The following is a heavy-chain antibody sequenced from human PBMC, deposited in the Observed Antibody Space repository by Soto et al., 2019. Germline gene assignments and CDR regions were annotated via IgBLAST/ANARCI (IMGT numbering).Heavy chain of an antibody. D-gene: IGHD2-2*02. CDR1: GGSISNYY. J-gene: IGHJ6*02. CDR3: ARIPRPDYYYGMDV. V-gene: IGHV4-59*01. Sequence: QVQLQESGPGLVKPSETLSLTCTVSGGSISNYYWSWIRQPPGKGLEWIGYIFYSASTNYNPSLKSRVTMSVDTSKNQFSLRLSSVTAADTAMYYCARIPRPDYYYGMDVWGQGTTVTVSS. CDR2: IFYSAST.